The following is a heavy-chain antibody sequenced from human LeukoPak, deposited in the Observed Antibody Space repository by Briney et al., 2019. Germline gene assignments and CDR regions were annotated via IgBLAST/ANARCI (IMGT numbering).Heavy chain of an antibody. V-gene: IGHV3-23*01. CDR1: GFTFSSYG. J-gene: IGHJ6*03. CDR3: ARAPSDYGEGDQYYYYYYYMDV. D-gene: IGHD4-17*01. CDR2: ISGSGGST. Sequence: PGGSLRLSCAASGFTFSSYGMTWVRQAPGKGLEWVSVISGSGGSTNYADSVKGRFTISRDNSKNTLYLQMNSLRAEDTAVYYCARAPSDYGEGDQYYYYYYYMDVWGKGTTVTVSS.